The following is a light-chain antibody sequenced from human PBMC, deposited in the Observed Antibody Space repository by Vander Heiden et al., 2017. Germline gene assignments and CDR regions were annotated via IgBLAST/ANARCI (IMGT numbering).Light chain of an antibody. V-gene: IGKV1-39*01. J-gene: IGKJ4*01. CDR3: QQSYSTSHT. CDR2: AAS. Sequence: DIQMTQSPSSLSASVGDRVTITCRASQSISSYLNWYQQKPGKAPKLLIDAASSLQSGVPSRFSGSGSGTDFTLTISSLQPEDCATYYCQQSYSTSHTFGGGTKVEIK. CDR1: QSISSY.